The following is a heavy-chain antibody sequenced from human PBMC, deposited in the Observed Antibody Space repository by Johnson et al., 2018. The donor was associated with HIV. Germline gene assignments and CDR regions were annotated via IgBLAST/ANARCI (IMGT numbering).Heavy chain of an antibody. V-gene: IGHV3-20*04. CDR1: GFTFDDYG. CDR3: ARDRRYYGSGSYGGAFDI. CDR2: ITWNGGNT. D-gene: IGHD3-10*01. Sequence: MLLVESGGGVVRPGGSLRLSCAASGFTFDDYGMSWVRQVAGKGLEWVSGITWNGGNTGYVASVKGRFPTSSDTAKNSLYLQMNSLRAEDTALYYCARDRRYYGSGSYGGAFDIWGQGTVVTVSS. J-gene: IGHJ3*02.